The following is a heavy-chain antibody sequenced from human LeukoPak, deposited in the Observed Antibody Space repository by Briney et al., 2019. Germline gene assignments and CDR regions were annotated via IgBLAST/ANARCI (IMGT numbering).Heavy chain of an antibody. V-gene: IGHV3-7*01. Sequence: GGSLRLSCATSGFTLSSFWMSWVRQTPGKGLECVAHIKQDGRERYYVDSVKGRFTISRDSAKNSLFLQMNSLRGEDTAVYYCASLAGGRTAALEFDLRGRGTLVTVSS. J-gene: IGHJ2*01. CDR1: GFTLSSFW. CDR3: ASLAGGRTAALEFDL. D-gene: IGHD6-25*01. CDR2: IKQDGRER.